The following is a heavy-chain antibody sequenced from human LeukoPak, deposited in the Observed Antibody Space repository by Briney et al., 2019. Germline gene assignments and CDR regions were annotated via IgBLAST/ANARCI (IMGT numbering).Heavy chain of an antibody. CDR2: MSGVGGTT. J-gene: IGHJ4*02. D-gene: IGHD6-19*01. CDR3: AKGSQWLLRGGAYFDS. CDR1: GFTFNNYA. V-gene: IGHV3-23*01. Sequence: GGSLRLSCEASGFTFNNYAMSWVRQAPGKGLEWVSAMSGVGGTTYYAASVGGRFTISRDNSKNILSLQMNSLRVEDTAIYYCAKGSQWLLRGGAYFDSWGQGTPVSVSS.